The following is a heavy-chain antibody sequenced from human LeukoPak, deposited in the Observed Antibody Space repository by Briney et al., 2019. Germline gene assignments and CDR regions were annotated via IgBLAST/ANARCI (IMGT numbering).Heavy chain of an antibody. CDR2: IIPILGIA. V-gene: IGHV1-69*04. J-gene: IGHJ5*02. CDR1: GYPFSDYY. CDR3: ARGDSSGWYRGNWFDP. D-gene: IGHD6-19*01. Sequence: SVKVSCKASGYPFSDYYMHWVRQAPGQGLEWMGRIIPILGIANYAQKFQGRVTITADKSTSTAYMELSSLRSEDTAVYYCARGDSSGWYRGNWFDPWGQGTLVTVSS.